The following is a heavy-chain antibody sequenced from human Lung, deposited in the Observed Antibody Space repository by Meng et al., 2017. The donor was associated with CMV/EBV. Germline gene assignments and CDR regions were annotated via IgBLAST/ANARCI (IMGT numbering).Heavy chain of an antibody. CDR2: IRSDGHQT. CDR3: AKDLVDYYFDS. V-gene: IGHV3-30*02. Sequence: GGSXRLXCIASGFTFNTYGMHWVRQAPGKELEWVAFIRSDGHQTYYADSVKGRFAVSRDNSKNTLYLRMTSLRAGDTAVYFCAKDLVDYYFDSWGQGTLVT. CDR1: GFTFNTYG. J-gene: IGHJ4*02. D-gene: IGHD5-12*01.